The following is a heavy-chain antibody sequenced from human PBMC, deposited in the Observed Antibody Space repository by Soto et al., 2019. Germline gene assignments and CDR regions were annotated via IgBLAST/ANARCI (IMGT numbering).Heavy chain of an antibody. J-gene: IGHJ6*02. Sequence: QVQLVESGGGVVQPGRSLRLSCAASGFTFSSYGMHWVRQAPGKGLEWVAVISYDGSNKYYADSVKGRFTISRDNSKTTLYLQMNSLRAEDTAVYYCVKSVVRYFDWSFVNYYYYYGMDVWGQGTTVTVSS. CDR3: VKSVVRYFDWSFVNYYYYYGMDV. D-gene: IGHD3-9*01. CDR1: GFTFSSYG. CDR2: ISYDGSNK. V-gene: IGHV3-30*18.